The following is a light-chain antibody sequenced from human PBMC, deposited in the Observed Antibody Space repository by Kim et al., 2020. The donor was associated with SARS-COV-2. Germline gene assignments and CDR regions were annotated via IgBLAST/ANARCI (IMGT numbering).Light chain of an antibody. CDR1: QSINTW. CDR2: TTS. J-gene: IGKJ2*03. CDR3: QQYHRYFS. V-gene: IGKV1-5*03. Sequence: DIQMTQSPSTLSASLGDRVTITCRASQSINTWLAWYQQKPGKPPKLLIYTTSNLERGVPSRFSGSGSGTEFTLTISSLQPDDFATYYCQQYHRYFSFGQGTKWRS.